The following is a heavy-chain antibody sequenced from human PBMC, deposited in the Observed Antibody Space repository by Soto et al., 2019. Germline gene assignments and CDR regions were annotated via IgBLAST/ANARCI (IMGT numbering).Heavy chain of an antibody. CDR3: GSPRSGPSTDVGS. CDR1: VFSVDTTYC. D-gene: IGHD2-15*01. J-gene: IGHJ5*01. V-gene: IGHV1-2*02. Sequence: QVQLVQSGAEVKKPGASVKVSCKASVFSVDTTYCIHWVRRAPGQGLEWMGSINPNNGDTNYAQEFQGRVTMTRDTSISTAYMEASSLTSEDSSVYYCGSPRSGPSTDVGSWGPGTVVTVSS. CDR2: INPNNGDT.